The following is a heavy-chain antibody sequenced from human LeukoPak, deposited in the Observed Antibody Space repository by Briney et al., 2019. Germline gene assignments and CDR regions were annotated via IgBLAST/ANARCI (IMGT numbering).Heavy chain of an antibody. CDR1: GFTFSSYW. V-gene: IGHV3-7*01. D-gene: IGHD3-22*01. J-gene: IGHJ4*02. CDR2: IKQDGSEK. Sequence: GGSLRLSCAASGFTFSSYWMSWVRQAPGKGLEWVANIKQDGSEKYYVDSVKGRFTISRDNAKNSLYLQMNSLRAEDTAVYYCARGIVSYYGSSGYTGPYYWGQGTLVTVSS. CDR3: ARGIVSYYGSSGYTGPYY.